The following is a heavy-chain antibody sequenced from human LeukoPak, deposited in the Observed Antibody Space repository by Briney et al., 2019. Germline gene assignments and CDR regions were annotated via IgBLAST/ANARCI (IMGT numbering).Heavy chain of an antibody. CDR3: ARGGRPAPLFQH. D-gene: IGHD6-6*01. J-gene: IGHJ1*01. CDR2: INHSGST. CDR1: GGSFSGYY. Sequence: SETLSLTCAVYGGSFSGYYWSWIRQPPGKGLEWIGEINHSGSTNYNPSLKSRVTISVDTSKNQFSLKLSSVTAADTAVYYCARGGRPAPLFQHWGQGTLVTVSS. V-gene: IGHV4-34*01.